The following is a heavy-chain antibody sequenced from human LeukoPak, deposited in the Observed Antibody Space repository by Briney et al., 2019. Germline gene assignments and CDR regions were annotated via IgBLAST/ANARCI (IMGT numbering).Heavy chain of an antibody. CDR1: GFTFSSYW. CDR3: ARGVDTAMGYYFDY. CDR2: INSDGSST. D-gene: IGHD5-18*01. Sequence: GGSLRLSCAASGFTFSSYWMHWVRQAPGKGLVWVSRINSDGSSTSYADSVKGRFTISRDNAKNSLYLQMNSLRAEDTAVYYCARGVDTAMGYYFDYWGQGTLVTVSS. J-gene: IGHJ4*02. V-gene: IGHV3-74*01.